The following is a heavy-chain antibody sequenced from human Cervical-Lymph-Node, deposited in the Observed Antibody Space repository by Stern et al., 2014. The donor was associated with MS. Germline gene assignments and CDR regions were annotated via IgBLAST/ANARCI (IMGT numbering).Heavy chain of an antibody. CDR2: INPKTGGA. D-gene: IGHD2-21*01. Sequence: QLVQSGAEMKRPGTSMKVSCKASGYTFTDYYMHWVRQAPGQGLPWMGRINPKTGGANYTEAFQGRVTMARDTSISTGYMVLSSLRSDDTAVYYCAREIHPAITFDIWGQGTVVTVSS. V-gene: IGHV1-2*06. J-gene: IGHJ3*02. CDR3: AREIHPAITFDI. CDR1: GYTFTDYY.